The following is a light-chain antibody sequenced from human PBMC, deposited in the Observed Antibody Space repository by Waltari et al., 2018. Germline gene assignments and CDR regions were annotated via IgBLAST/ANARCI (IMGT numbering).Light chain of an antibody. V-gene: IGLV2-14*01. Sequence: QSALTQPASVSGSPGQSLTISCTGTSSDVGAYNYVSWYQQHPGKAPKLMIYEVSNRPSGLSNRFSGSKSGNTASLTISGLQAEDEADYYCSSYTTSSTVVFGGGTKLTVL. J-gene: IGLJ2*01. CDR2: EVS. CDR1: SSDVGAYNY. CDR3: SSYTTSSTVV.